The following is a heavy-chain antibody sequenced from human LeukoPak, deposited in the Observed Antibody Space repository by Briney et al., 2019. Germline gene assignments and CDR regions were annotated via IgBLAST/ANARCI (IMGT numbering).Heavy chain of an antibody. CDR3: AREGTVTTSPEYFQH. Sequence: PGRSLRLSCAASGFTFSSYGMHWVRQAPGKGLEWVAVISYDGNNKYYADSVKGRFTIPRDNSKNTLYLQMNSLRAEDTAVYYCAREGTVTTSPEYFQHWGQGTLVTVSS. CDR1: GFTFSSYG. D-gene: IGHD4-17*01. V-gene: IGHV3-30*03. CDR2: ISYDGNNK. J-gene: IGHJ1*01.